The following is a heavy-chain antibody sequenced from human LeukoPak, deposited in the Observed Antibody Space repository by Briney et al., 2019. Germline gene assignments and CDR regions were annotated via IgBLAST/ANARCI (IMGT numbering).Heavy chain of an antibody. J-gene: IGHJ4*02. D-gene: IGHD2-2*01. CDR3: ARGPSQSSYFDY. Sequence: SETLSLTCTVSGGSISSYYWSWIRQPPGKGLAWIGYIYYSGSTSYNPSLKSRVTISVDTSKNQFSLKLSSVTAADTAVYYCARGPSQSSYFDYWGQGTLVTVSS. V-gene: IGHV4-59*01. CDR2: IYYSGST. CDR1: GGSISSYY.